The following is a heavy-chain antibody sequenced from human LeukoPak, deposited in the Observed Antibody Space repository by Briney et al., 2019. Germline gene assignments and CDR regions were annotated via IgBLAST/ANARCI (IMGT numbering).Heavy chain of an antibody. CDR1: GFTFTTYW. J-gene: IGHJ6*03. CDR2: IKHDGSEK. V-gene: IGHV3-7*01. Sequence: GGSLRLSCAASGFTFTTYWMSWVRQAPGKGLEWVANIKHDGSEKFYVDSVKGRFTISRDNAKNSLYLQMNSLRAEDTAVYYCARDYAEKIFGVVIGLYYYYYMDVWGKGTTVTVSS. CDR3: ARDYAEKIFGVVIGLYYYYYMDV. D-gene: IGHD3-3*01.